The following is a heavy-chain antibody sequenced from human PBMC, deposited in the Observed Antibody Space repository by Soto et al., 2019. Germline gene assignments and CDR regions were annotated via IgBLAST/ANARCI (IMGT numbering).Heavy chain of an antibody. CDR1: GGTFSSYA. CDR3: ASTPRKYCSCKSCYLSGGMDV. D-gene: IGHD2-2*01. Sequence: ASVKVCCKASGGTFSSYAISWVRQAPGQGLEWMGGIIPIFGTANYAQKFQGRVTITADESTSTAYMELSSLRSEDTAVYYCASTPRKYCSCKSCYLSGGMDVWGQGTTVTVSS. V-gene: IGHV1-69*13. CDR2: IIPIFGTA. J-gene: IGHJ6*02.